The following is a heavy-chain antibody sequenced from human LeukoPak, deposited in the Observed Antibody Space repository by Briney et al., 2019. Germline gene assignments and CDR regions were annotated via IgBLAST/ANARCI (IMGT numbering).Heavy chain of an antibody. J-gene: IGHJ6*03. CDR1: EFTFSNYW. V-gene: IGHV3-7*01. D-gene: IGHD3-3*01. CDR2: IKEDGSEK. Sequence: GGSLRLSCAASEFTFSNYWMSWVRQAPGKGLEWVANIKEDGSEKYYVDSVKGRFTISRDNAKNSLYLQMNSLRAEDTAVYYCARSYYGFWSGYYGYYYYYMDVWGKGTTVTVSS. CDR3: ARSYYGFWSGYYGYYYYYMDV.